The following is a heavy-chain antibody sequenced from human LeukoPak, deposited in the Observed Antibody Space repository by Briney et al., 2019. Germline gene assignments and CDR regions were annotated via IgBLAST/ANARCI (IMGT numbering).Heavy chain of an antibody. D-gene: IGHD2-2*01. CDR2: ISAYNGNT. CDR3: ARDVTGIVVVPAAYSDDAFDI. V-gene: IGHV1-18*01. CDR1: GYTFTSYG. J-gene: IGHJ3*02. Sequence: ASVKVSCKASGYTFTSYGISWVRQAPGLGLEWMGWISAYNGNTNYAQKLQGRVTMTTDTSTSTAYMELRSLRSDDTAVYYCARDVTGIVVVPAAYSDDAFDIWGQGTMVTVSS.